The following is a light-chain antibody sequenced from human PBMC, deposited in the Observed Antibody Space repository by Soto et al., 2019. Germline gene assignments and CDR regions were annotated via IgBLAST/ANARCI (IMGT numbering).Light chain of an antibody. CDR2: GAS. V-gene: IGKV3-15*01. CDR3: QHYNNWPPWT. CDR1: HRISSN. J-gene: IGKJ1*01. Sequence: EVVMTQSPATLSVSPGERATLSCRASHRISSNLAWYQQRPGQAPRLLIYGASTRAPGIPARFSGSGSETEFTLTISSLQSEDFAVYYCQHYNNWPPWTFGQGTKVDIK.